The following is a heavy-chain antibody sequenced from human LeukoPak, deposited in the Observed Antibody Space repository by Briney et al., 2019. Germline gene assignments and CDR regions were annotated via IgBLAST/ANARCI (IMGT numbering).Heavy chain of an antibody. Sequence: SSQTLSLTCGMSGGPIGDGGSSWSWIRQPPGSGLGWIGSIQRGGITSYNPSLRSRVTISVDTSEHQFSLRLSSVTAADTAVYYCARDGGAVLPLYYFDYWGQGTLVTVSS. CDR3: ARDGGAVLPLYYFDY. J-gene: IGHJ4*02. V-gene: IGHV4-30-2*01. CDR2: IQRGGIT. D-gene: IGHD3-16*01. CDR1: GGPIGDGGSS.